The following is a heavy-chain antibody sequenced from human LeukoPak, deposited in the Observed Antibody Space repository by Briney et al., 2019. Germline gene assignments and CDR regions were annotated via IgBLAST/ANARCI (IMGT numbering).Heavy chain of an antibody. Sequence: GGSLRLSCAASGFSFSSYTLNWVRQAPGKGLEWVSSISPRNSYIYYADSVKGRFTISRDNAKNSLFLQMNSLTAEDTAVYYCASAPLGSTRPWGQGTLVTVSS. CDR2: ISPRNSYI. CDR1: GFSFSSYT. CDR3: ASAPLGSTRP. D-gene: IGHD1-26*01. V-gene: IGHV3-21*01. J-gene: IGHJ5*02.